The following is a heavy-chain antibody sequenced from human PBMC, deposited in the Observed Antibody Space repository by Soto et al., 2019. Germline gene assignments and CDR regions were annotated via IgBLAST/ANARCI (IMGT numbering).Heavy chain of an antibody. V-gene: IGHV4-59*01. J-gene: IGHJ4*02. D-gene: IGHD1-26*01. CDR1: GGSISSYY. CDR3: ARDRWPSGY. Sequence: QVQLQESGPGLVKPSETLSLTCTVSGGSISSYYWSWIRQPPGKGLEWIGYIYYSGSTNYNPSLKSRVTISVDTSKNQFSLKLSSVTAADTAVYYCARDRWPSGYWGQGTLVTVSS. CDR2: IYYSGST.